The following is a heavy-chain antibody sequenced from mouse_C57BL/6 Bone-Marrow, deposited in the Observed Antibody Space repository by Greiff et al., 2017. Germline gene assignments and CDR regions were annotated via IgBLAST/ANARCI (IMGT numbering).Heavy chain of an antibody. D-gene: IGHD1-1*01. J-gene: IGHJ1*03. CDR2: INPSNGGT. CDR3: ARRRDYSVWYCDV. V-gene: IGHV1-53*01. Sequence: VQLQQPGTDLVKPGASVKLSCKASGYTFTSYSMPWVQQRPGQGLEWIGNINPSNGGTNYNEKFKSKATLTVDKPYSTAYMKLSSRTSEDLAVYYCARRRDYSVWYCDVWGTGTTVTVSS. CDR1: GYTFTSYS.